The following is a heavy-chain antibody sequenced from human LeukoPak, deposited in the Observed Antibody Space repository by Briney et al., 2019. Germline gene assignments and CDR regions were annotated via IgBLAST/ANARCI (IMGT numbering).Heavy chain of an antibody. D-gene: IGHD2-2*01. CDR3: ARVGYCSSTSCYLTVLDY. V-gene: IGHV7-4-1*02. CDR2: INTNTGNP. CDR1: GYTFTSYA. Sequence: ASVKVSCKASGYTFTSYAMNWVRQAPGQGLEWMGWINTNTGNPTYAQGFTGRFVFSLDTSVNTAYLQISSLKAEDTAVYYCARVGYCSSTSCYLTVLDYWGQGTLVTVSS. J-gene: IGHJ4*02.